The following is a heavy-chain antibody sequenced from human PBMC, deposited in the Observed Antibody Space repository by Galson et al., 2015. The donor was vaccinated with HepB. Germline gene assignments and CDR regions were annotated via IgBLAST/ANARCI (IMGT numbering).Heavy chain of an antibody. Sequence: SLRLSCAASGSSINFYSMNWVRQAPGKGLEWVAFISSTSSGIAYADSVKGRFTISRDNARNSLYLQMNSLRDEDSGVYYCTRGGSPDAWCSDYWGQGTLVTVSS. CDR2: ISSTSSGI. V-gene: IGHV3-48*02. J-gene: IGHJ4*02. CDR1: GSSINFYS. CDR3: TRGGSPDAWCSDY. D-gene: IGHD2-8*01.